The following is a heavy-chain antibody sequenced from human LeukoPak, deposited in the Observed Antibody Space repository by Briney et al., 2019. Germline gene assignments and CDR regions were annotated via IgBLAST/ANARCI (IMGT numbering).Heavy chain of an antibody. D-gene: IGHD6-13*01. V-gene: IGHV1-18*01. CDR1: GYTFSNYG. CDR2: ISPNNGNT. Sequence: GASVKVSCKASGYTFSNYGISWVRQAPGQGLEWMGWISPNNGNTHYAQRSQGRVTMTTDTSTSTAYMEVRSLRSDDTAVYYCARDGYSSTSEFYFDYWGQGTLVTVSS. J-gene: IGHJ4*02. CDR3: ARDGYSSTSEFYFDY.